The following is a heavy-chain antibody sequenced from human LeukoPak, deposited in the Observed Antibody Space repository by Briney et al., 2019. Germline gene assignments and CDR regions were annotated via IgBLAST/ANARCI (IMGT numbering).Heavy chain of an antibody. J-gene: IGHJ4*02. V-gene: IGHV4-4*02. CDR1: GGSISSSNW. CDR3: AGHRSSGWYAEGIDY. D-gene: IGHD6-19*01. CDR2: IYHSGST. Sequence: PSETLSLTCAVSGGSISSSNWWSWVRQPPGKGLEWIGEIYHSGSTNYNPSLKSRVTISVDKSKNQFSLKLSSVTAADTAVYYCAGHRSSGWYAEGIDYWGQGTLVTVSS.